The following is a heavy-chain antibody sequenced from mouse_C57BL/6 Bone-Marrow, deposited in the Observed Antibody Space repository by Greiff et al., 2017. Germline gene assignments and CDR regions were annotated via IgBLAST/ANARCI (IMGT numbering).Heavy chain of an antibody. V-gene: IGHV1-66*01. CDR1: GYSFTSYY. CDR2: IYPGSGNT. J-gene: IGHJ4*01. CDR3: ARTTNYAMDY. Sequence: QVQLQQSGPELVKPGASVKISCKASGYSFTSYYIHWVKQRPGQGLEWIGWIYPGSGNTKYNEKFKGKATLTADTSSSTAYMQLSSLTSEDSAVYYCARTTNYAMDYWGQGTSVTVSS.